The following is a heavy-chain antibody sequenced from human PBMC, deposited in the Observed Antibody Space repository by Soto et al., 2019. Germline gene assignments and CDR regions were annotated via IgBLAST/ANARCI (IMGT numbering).Heavy chain of an antibody. CDR3: ATDDPTIYCSGGSCHDQTPSFDY. CDR1: GYTLTELS. D-gene: IGHD2-15*01. V-gene: IGHV1-24*01. Sequence: ASVKVSCKVSGYTLTELSMHWVRQAPGKGLEWMGGFDPEDGETIYAQKFQGRVTMTEDTSTDTAYMELSSLRSEDTAVYYCATDDPTIYCSGGSCHDQTPSFDYWGQGTLVTVSS. CDR2: FDPEDGET. J-gene: IGHJ4*02.